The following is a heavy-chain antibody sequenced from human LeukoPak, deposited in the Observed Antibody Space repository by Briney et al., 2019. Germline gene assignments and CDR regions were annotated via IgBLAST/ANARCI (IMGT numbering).Heavy chain of an antibody. J-gene: IGHJ5*02. V-gene: IGHV3-33*01. CDR1: GFTFSSYG. Sequence: GGSLRLSCAASGFTFSSYGMHWVRQAPGKGLEWVTSIWYDGSNKYYADSVKGRFTISRDNSKITLYLQMNSLRAEDTAVYYCTRDLGSGTTSYWFDPWGQGTLVTVSS. D-gene: IGHD1-1*01. CDR2: IWYDGSNK. CDR3: TRDLGSGTTSYWFDP.